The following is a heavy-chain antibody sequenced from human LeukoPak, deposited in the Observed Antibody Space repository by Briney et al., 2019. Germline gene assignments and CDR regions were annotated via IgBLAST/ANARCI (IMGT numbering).Heavy chain of an antibody. CDR3: ARGPSRDGYNTP. V-gene: IGHV4-34*01. CDR2: INHSGST. D-gene: IGHD5-24*01. CDR1: GGSFSGYY. J-gene: IGHJ5*02. Sequence: SETLSLTCAVYGGSFSGYYWSWIRQPAGKGLEWIGEINHSGSTNYNPSLKSRVTISVDTSKNQFSLKLSSVTAADTAVYYCARGPSRDGYNTPWGQGTLVTVSS.